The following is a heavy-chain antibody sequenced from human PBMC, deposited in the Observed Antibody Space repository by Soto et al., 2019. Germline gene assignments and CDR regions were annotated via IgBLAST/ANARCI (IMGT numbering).Heavy chain of an antibody. V-gene: IGHV3-7*03. Sequence: EVQLVESGGGLVQPGGSLRLSCAASGFTFTNYWMSWFRQAPGKGLEWVANIKEDGTEKYYVDSVKGRFTISRDNAKNALYLQMNSLGAEDTAVYYCARELTVGATEDYWGQGTLIIVSS. CDR1: GFTFTNYW. D-gene: IGHD1-26*01. CDR2: IKEDGTEK. CDR3: ARELTVGATEDY. J-gene: IGHJ4*02.